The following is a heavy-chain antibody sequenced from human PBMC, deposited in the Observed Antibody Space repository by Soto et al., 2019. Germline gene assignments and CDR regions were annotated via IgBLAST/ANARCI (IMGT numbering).Heavy chain of an antibody. CDR1: GGSISSYY. CDR3: ARHGMERDCSGGSCTQFDY. Sequence: SETLSLTCTVSGGSISSYYWSWIRQPPGKGLEWIGYIYYSGSTNYNPSLKSRVTISVDTSKNQFSLKLSSVTAADTAVYYCARHGMERDCSGGSCTQFDYWGQGTLVTVSS. V-gene: IGHV4-59*08. J-gene: IGHJ4*02. D-gene: IGHD2-15*01. CDR2: IYYSGST.